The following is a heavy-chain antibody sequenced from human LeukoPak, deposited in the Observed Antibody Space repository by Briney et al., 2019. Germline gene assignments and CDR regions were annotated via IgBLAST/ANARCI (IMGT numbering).Heavy chain of an antibody. CDR1: GFIFSSYS. CDR2: ISISSSYI. J-gene: IGHJ4*02. Sequence: PGGSLRPSCAASGFIFSSYSMNWVRQAPGKGLEWVSSISISSSYIYYADSVKGRFTISRDNAKNSLYLQMNSLRAEDTAVYYCARRQDTDMVFLDYWGQGTLVTVSS. CDR3: ARRQDTDMVFLDY. V-gene: IGHV3-21*01. D-gene: IGHD5-18*01.